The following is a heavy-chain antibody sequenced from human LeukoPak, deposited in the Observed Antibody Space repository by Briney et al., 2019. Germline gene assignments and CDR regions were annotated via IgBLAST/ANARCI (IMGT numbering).Heavy chain of an antibody. J-gene: IGHJ4*02. D-gene: IGHD1-1*01. CDR2: IQYDGSNE. CDR1: RFTFSSYG. V-gene: IGHV3-30*02. Sequence: TGGSLRLSCAASRFTFSSYGMHWVRQAPGKGLEWVAYIQYDGSNEQYADSVKGRFSISRDSSKNILYLQMNSLRAEDTAVYYCANLRKSLWIPEFDYWGQGTLVTVSS. CDR3: ANLRKSLWIPEFDY.